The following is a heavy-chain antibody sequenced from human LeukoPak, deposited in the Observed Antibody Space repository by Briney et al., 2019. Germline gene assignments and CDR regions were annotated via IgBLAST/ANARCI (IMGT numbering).Heavy chain of an antibody. V-gene: IGHV3-23*01. Sequence: GGSLRLSCAASGFTFSSYAMSWVRQAPGKGLEWVSAISGSGGSTYYADSVKGRFTISRDNSKNTLYLQMNSLRAEDTAVYYCATSRGVSYYYGMDVWGQGTTVTVSS. D-gene: IGHD3-10*01. CDR1: GFTFSSYA. CDR2: ISGSGGST. CDR3: ATSRGVSYYYGMDV. J-gene: IGHJ6*02.